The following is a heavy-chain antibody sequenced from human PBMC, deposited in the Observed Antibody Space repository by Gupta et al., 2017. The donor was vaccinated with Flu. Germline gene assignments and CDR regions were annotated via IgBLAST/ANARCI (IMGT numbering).Heavy chain of an antibody. CDR1: TFSTYW. CDR3: ARGQMKPGNHDY. J-gene: IGHJ4*02. CDR2: IKQDGSEK. V-gene: IGHV3-7*01. D-gene: IGHD4-4*01. Sequence: TFSTYWMNWVRQAPGKGLEWVANIKQDGSEKYYVESVKGRFTISRDNAKNSLYLQMNSLRAEDTAVYYCARGQMKPGNHDYWGQGILVTVSS.